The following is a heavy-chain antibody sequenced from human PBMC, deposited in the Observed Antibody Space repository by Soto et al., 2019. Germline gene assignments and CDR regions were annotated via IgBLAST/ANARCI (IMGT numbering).Heavy chain of an antibody. CDR2: ISGSGGST. V-gene: IGHV3-23*01. CDR3: AKGHNDYVWGSYRTGTYFDY. D-gene: IGHD3-16*02. CDR1: GFTFSSYA. J-gene: IGHJ4*02. Sequence: GESLKISCAASGFTFSSYAMSWVRQAPGKGLEWVSAISGSGGSTYYADSVKGRFTISRDNSKNTLYLQMNSLRAEDTAVYYCAKGHNDYVWGSYRTGTYFDYWGQGTLVTVSS.